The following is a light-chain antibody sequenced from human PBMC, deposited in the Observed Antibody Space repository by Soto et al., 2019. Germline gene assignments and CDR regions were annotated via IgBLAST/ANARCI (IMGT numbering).Light chain of an antibody. J-gene: IGKJ3*01. CDR3: QQRSTWPPCS. CDR1: QSIGSY. CDR2: DAS. Sequence: EIVLTQSPATLSLSLGERATLSCRASQSIGSYLAWYQHKLGQPPRLLIYDASNRATGIPVRFSGSGSGTDLTLTISSLEPEDLAVYYCQQRSTWPPCSFGTGTKVDIK. V-gene: IGKV3-11*01.